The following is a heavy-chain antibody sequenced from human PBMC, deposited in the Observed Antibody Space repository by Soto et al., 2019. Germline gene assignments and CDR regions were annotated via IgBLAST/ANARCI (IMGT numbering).Heavy chain of an antibody. CDR1: GFTFSSYA. Sequence: GGSLRLSCAASGFTFSSYAMHWVRQAPGKGLEWVAVISYDGSNKYYADSVKGRFTISRDNSKNTLYLQMNSLRAEDTAVYYCAREEVTIFVFQPTYYGMDVWGQAPTVTVS. J-gene: IGHJ6*02. D-gene: IGHD3-3*01. CDR2: ISYDGSNK. CDR3: AREEVTIFVFQPTYYGMDV. V-gene: IGHV3-30-3*01.